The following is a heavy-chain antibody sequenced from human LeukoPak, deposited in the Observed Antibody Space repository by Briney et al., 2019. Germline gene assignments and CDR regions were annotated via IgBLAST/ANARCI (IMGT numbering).Heavy chain of an antibody. J-gene: IGHJ6*03. V-gene: IGHV3-23*01. Sequence: GGSLRLSCAASGFTFSSYAMSWVRQAPGKGLEWVSAISGSGGSTYYADSVKGRFTISRDNSKNTLYLQMNSLRAEDTAVYYCAKARGCYYDSSGYYSTVYYYYMDVWGKGTTVTVSS. CDR3: AKARGCYYDSSGYYSTVYYYYMDV. D-gene: IGHD3-22*01. CDR2: ISGSGGST. CDR1: GFTFSSYA.